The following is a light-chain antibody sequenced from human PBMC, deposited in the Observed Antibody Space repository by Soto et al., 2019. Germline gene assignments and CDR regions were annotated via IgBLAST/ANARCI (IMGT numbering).Light chain of an antibody. Sequence: DLQLTQSPSFLSASVGDRVTLTCRASQDITSYLAWYQQKPGKAPKLLIYAASTLQSGVPSRFSGSGSGKEFTLTISSLQPEDFATYYCQQLNSYPVTFGGGTKVEIK. CDR2: AAS. V-gene: IGKV1-9*01. J-gene: IGKJ4*01. CDR3: QQLNSYPVT. CDR1: QDITSY.